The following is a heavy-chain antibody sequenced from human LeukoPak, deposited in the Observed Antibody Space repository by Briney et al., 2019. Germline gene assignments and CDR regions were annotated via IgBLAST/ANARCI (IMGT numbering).Heavy chain of an antibody. CDR2: IRYDGSNK. J-gene: IGHJ4*02. D-gene: IGHD6-13*01. V-gene: IGHV3-30*02. CDR3: AKMTTGYSIDY. Sequence: GGSLRLSCAASGFTFSSYGMHRVRQAPGKGLEWVAFIRYDGSNKYYADSVKGRFTISRDNSKNALYLQMNSLRAEDTAVYYCAKMTTGYSIDYWGQGTLVTVSS. CDR1: GFTFSSYG.